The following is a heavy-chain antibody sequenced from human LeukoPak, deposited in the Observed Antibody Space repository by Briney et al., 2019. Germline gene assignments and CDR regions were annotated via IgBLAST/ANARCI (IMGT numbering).Heavy chain of an antibody. J-gene: IGHJ1*01. D-gene: IGHD2-2*01. CDR2: ISDGESP. Sequence: PSETLSLTCTVSGGSISSSDYYWGWIRQPPGKGLEWIGYISDGESPDYNPSLQSRVTIYVDSSKNQFFLNLTSVTAADTAVYYCAQDRFSFVHWGQGTLVTVSS. V-gene: IGHV4-61*08. CDR3: AQDRFSFVH. CDR1: GGSISSSDYY.